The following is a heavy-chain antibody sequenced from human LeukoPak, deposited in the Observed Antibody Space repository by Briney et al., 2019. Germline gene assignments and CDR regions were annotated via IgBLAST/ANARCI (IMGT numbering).Heavy chain of an antibody. CDR1: GFTFNIFA. Sequence: GGSLRLSCAASGFTFNIFAMSWVRQAPGKGLEWVSTIGSTDTYYADSVKGRFTTSRDNSKNTLHLQMNSLRAEDTAIYYCAKDSIDHNGVYDAFDIWGQGTLVTVSS. J-gene: IGHJ3*02. CDR3: AKDSIDHNGVYDAFDI. D-gene: IGHD1-1*01. CDR2: IGSTDT. V-gene: IGHV3-23*01.